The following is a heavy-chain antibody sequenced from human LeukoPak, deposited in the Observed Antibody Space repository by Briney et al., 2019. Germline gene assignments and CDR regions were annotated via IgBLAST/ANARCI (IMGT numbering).Heavy chain of an antibody. CDR1: GCNFRHAA. D-gene: IGHD4-23*01. CDR2: ISFSGDNA. Sequence: KTGAFLRLSCAFSGCNFRHAAMTWVRQVPGKALELVGLISFSGDNAYYPDSVKGRFTISRDNAKNALYLQMNSLRAEDTAVYYCARVGGLRWRGSDYFDYWGQGTLVTVSS. J-gene: IGHJ4*02. V-gene: IGHV3-21*04. CDR3: ARVGGLRWRGSDYFDY.